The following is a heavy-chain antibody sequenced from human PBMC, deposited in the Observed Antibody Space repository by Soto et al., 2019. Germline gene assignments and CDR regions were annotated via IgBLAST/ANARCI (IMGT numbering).Heavy chain of an antibody. CDR1: GFTFSDSY. V-gene: IGHV3-11*05. Sequence: QVQLVESGGVLVKPGGSLRLSCAASGFTFSDSYMSWFRRAPGKGLEWLSYIDSGSRYKNYADSVKGRSTISRDNAQNTLYLELNSLKVEDTATYFCARGLLYGGDPPPSDYWGQGTGVTVSS. CDR3: ARGLLYGGDPPPSDY. D-gene: IGHD4-17*01. CDR2: IDSGSRYK. J-gene: IGHJ4*02.